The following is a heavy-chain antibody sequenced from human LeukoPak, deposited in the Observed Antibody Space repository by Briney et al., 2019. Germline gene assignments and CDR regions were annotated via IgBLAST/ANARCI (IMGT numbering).Heavy chain of an antibody. D-gene: IGHD5-18*01. CDR1: GFTFTGHS. J-gene: IGHJ4*02. CDR3: ARDLSGVAGYTYGRGIDY. CDR2: VADDEKTI. V-gene: IGHV3-30*04. Sequence: PGGSLRLSCVASGFTFTGHSMHWVRQAPGKGLEWVAVVADDEKTIFYADSLKGRFTVSRDNSKNTVYLQMNSLRAEDTAVYYCARDLSGVAGYTYGRGIDYWGQGTLVTVSS.